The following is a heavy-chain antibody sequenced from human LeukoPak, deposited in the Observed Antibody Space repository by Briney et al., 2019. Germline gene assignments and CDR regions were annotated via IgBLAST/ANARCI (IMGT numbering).Heavy chain of an antibody. Sequence: PSESLSLTCTVSGGSITCNYWSWLRQPAGKGLEWIGRVSTTGTSNYNPSLKSRITMSVDTSNNQFSLRLSSVTAADTAVYYCARHSGWYEIDYYYYMDVWGKGTTVTVSS. V-gene: IGHV4-4*07. D-gene: IGHD6-19*01. CDR2: VSTTGTS. CDR1: GGSITCNY. J-gene: IGHJ6*03. CDR3: ARHSGWYEIDYYYYMDV.